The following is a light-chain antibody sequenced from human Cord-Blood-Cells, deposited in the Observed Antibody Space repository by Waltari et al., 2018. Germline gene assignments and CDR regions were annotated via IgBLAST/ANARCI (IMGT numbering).Light chain of an antibody. CDR1: QSVSSY. Sequence: EIVLTQSPATLSLSPGERATLSCRASQSVSSYLAWYQQKPGQAPRLLIYDASNRATGIPARFSGSGSGTDFTITISSLEPEDFAVYYCQQRSNWPSNTFGQGTKLEIK. V-gene: IGKV3-11*01. J-gene: IGKJ2*01. CDR2: DAS. CDR3: QQRSNWPSNT.